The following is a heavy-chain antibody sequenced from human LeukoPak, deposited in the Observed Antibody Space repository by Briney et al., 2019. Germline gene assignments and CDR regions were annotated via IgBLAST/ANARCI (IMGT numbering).Heavy chain of an antibody. J-gene: IGHJ6*02. CDR3: ARGYCSSTSCPKGGMDV. D-gene: IGHD2-2*01. Sequence: SETLSLTCAVYGGSFSGYYWSWIRQPPGKGLEWIGEINHSGSTNYNPSLKSRVTISVDTSENQFSLKLSSVTAADTAVYYCARGYCSSTSCPKGGMDVWGQGTTVTVSS. V-gene: IGHV4-34*01. CDR1: GGSFSGYY. CDR2: INHSGST.